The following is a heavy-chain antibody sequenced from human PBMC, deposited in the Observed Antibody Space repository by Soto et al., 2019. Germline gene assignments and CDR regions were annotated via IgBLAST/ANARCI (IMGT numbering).Heavy chain of an antibody. J-gene: IGHJ6*02. CDR1: GFTVSSNY. CDR3: ARDCPYYYGSGSYAATHYGMDV. Sequence: GGSLRLSCAASGFTVSSNYMSWVRQAPGKGLEWVSVIYSGGSTYYADSVKGRFTISRDNSKNTLYLQMNSLRAEDTAVYYCARDCPYYYGSGSYAATHYGMDVWGQGTTVTVSS. V-gene: IGHV3-53*01. D-gene: IGHD3-10*01. CDR2: IYSGGST.